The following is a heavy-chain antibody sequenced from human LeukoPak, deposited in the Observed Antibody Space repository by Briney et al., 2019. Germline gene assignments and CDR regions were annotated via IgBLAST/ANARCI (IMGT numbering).Heavy chain of an antibody. CDR3: ARSGSYYNLGY. D-gene: IGHD1-26*01. Sequence: SQTLSLTCAVSGGSISSGSYYWSWIRQPAGKGLEWIGRIYTSGSTNYNPSLKSRVTISVDTSKNQFSLKLSSVTAADTAVYYCARSGSYYNLGYWGQGTLVTVSS. J-gene: IGHJ4*02. CDR2: IYTSGST. CDR1: GGSISSGSYY. V-gene: IGHV4-61*02.